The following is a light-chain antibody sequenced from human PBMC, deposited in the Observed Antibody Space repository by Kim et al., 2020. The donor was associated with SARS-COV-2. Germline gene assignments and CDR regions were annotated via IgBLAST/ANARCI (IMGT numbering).Light chain of an antibody. CDR3: QSYDSSLWV. CDR2: EDN. Sequence: GNTVTLSCTRSSGSIASNYVQWYQQRPGSSPTTVIYEDNQRPSGVPDRFSGSIDSSSNSASLTISGLKTEDEADYYCQSYDSSLWVFGGGTQLTVL. V-gene: IGLV6-57*01. J-gene: IGLJ3*02. CDR1: SGSIASNY.